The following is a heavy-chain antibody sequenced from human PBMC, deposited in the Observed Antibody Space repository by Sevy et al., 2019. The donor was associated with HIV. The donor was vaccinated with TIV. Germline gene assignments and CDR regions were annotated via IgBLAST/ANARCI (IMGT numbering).Heavy chain of an antibody. D-gene: IGHD5-18*01. J-gene: IGHJ4*02. CDR2: IRSRANDFTT. CDR1: GFTFSGSA. V-gene: IGHV3-73*01. Sequence: GGSLRLSCAASGFTFSGSAMYWVRQAPGKGLEWIARIRSRANDFTTADAASVKGRFTVSRDDSKDTAYLLMNSLKIDDTAVYFCTCGYGRFDFWGQGTLVTVSS. CDR3: TCGYGRFDF.